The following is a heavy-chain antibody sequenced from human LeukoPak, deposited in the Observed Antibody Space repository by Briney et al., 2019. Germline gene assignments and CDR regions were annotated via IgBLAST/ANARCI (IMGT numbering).Heavy chain of an antibody. D-gene: IGHD2-21*02. J-gene: IGHJ4*02. V-gene: IGHV3-30-3*01. CDR2: ISYDGSNK. CDR1: GFTFSSYA. Sequence: GGSLRLSCAASGFTFSSYAMHWVRQAPGKGLEWVAVISYDGSNKYYADSVKGRFTISRDNSKNTLYLQMNSLRAEDTAVYYCASMTTYCGGDCYFFDHWGQGTLVTVSS. CDR3: ASMTTYCGGDCYFFDH.